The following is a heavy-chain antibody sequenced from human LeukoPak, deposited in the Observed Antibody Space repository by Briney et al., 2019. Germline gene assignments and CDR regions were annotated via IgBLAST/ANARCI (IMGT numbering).Heavy chain of an antibody. D-gene: IGHD3-10*01. CDR2: MNPNSGNT. CDR1: GGTFGSYA. J-gene: IGHJ4*02. CDR3: ARAHYYYGSVELDY. Sequence: GASVKVSCKASGGTFGSYAINWVRQATGQGLEWMGWMNPNSGNTGYAQKFQGRVTMTRNTSISTAYMELSSLRSEDTAVHYCARAHYYYGSVELDYWGQGTLVTVSS. V-gene: IGHV1-8*02.